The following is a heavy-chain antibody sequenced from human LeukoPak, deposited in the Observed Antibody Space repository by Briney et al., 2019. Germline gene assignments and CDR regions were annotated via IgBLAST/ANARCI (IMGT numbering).Heavy chain of an antibody. D-gene: IGHD5-18*01. Sequence: SETLSLTCTVSGGSLSSYYWSWIRQPPGKGLEWIGHIYYSGSTNYNPSLKSRVTISVDTSKNQFSLKLSSVTAADAALYFCARHLSGSAMMHYFDSWGQGTLVTVSS. CDR2: IYYSGST. CDR1: GGSLSSYY. CDR3: ARHLSGSAMMHYFDS. V-gene: IGHV4-59*08. J-gene: IGHJ4*02.